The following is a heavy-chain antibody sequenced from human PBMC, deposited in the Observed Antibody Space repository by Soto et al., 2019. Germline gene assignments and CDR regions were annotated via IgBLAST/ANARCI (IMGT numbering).Heavy chain of an antibody. Sequence: QVQLQESGPGLVKPSQTLSLTCTVSGGSISSGGYYWSWSRQHPGKGLGGIGYIYYSGSTYYNPSLKSRVTISVDTSKNQFSLKLSSVTAADTAVYYCARAERYCSGGSCYSGWFDPWGQGTLVTVSS. J-gene: IGHJ5*02. CDR1: GGSISSGGYY. D-gene: IGHD2-15*01. V-gene: IGHV4-31*03. CDR2: IYYSGST. CDR3: ARAERYCSGGSCYSGWFDP.